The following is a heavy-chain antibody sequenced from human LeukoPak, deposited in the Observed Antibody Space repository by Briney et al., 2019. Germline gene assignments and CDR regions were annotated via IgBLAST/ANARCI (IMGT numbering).Heavy chain of an antibody. V-gene: IGHV4-59*08. D-gene: IGHD6-19*01. Sequence: KPSETLSLTCSVSAGSISSYYWSWIRQPPGKGLEWIGNFYYSGSTNHNPSLTSRVTISVDTSNNRFSLNLTSVTAADTAVYYCARRRAVAGGYFDSWGQGTLVTVSS. CDR1: AGSISSYY. CDR2: FYYSGST. J-gene: IGHJ4*02. CDR3: ARRRAVAGGYFDS.